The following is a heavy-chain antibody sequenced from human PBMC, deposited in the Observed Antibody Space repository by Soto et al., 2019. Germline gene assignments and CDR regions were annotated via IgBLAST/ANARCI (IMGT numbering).Heavy chain of an antibody. CDR3: ARWRRGYYGFYFDY. CDR1: GFTFSSYG. D-gene: IGHD6-25*01. Sequence: GGSLRLSCVGSGFTFSSYGMLWVRQAPGKGLEWVAVIQDDGSKEYYADSMKGRFTISRDNSKDTQYLQMNSLRVEDTAVYYYARWRRGYYGFYFDYWGQGTLVTVSS. J-gene: IGHJ4*02. CDR2: IQDDGSKE. V-gene: IGHV3-30*02.